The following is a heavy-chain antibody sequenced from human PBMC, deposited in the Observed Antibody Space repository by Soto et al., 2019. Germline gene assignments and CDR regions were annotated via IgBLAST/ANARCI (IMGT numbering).Heavy chain of an antibody. CDR3: TTERLRYYFDY. J-gene: IGHJ4*02. Sequence: PGGSLRLSCAASGFTFSNAWMSWVRQAPGKGLEWVGRIKSKTDGGTTDYAAPVKGRSTISRDDSKNTLYLQMNSLKTEDTAVYYCTTERLRYYFDYWGQGTLVTVSS. V-gene: IGHV3-15*01. CDR2: IKSKTDGGTT. D-gene: IGHD6-19*01. CDR1: GFTFSNAW.